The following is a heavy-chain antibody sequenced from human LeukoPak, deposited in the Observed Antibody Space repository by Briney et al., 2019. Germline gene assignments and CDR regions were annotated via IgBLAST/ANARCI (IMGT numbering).Heavy chain of an antibody. D-gene: IGHD3-10*01. CDR3: ARWVVRGAPYSYSVMAV. CDR2: IYPGDSDT. CDR1: GCSFTSYW. V-gene: IGHV5-51*01. J-gene: IGHJ6*02. Sequence: GESLKISCKGSGCSFTSYWIGWVRQMPGKGLEWMGIIYPGDSDTRYSPSFQGQVTISADKSISTAYLQWSSLKASDTAMYYCARWVVRGAPYSYSVMAVWGQGTTVTVSS.